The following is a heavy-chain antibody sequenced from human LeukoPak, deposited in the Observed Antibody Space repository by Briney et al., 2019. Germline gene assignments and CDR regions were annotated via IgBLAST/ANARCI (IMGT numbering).Heavy chain of an antibody. CDR2: IYSGGRT. J-gene: IGHJ4*02. Sequence: PGGSLRPSCAPSGFTVSSNHINWVRQAPGKGLKWVSIIYSGGRTYSTDSVKGRFTISRDSSKNTVYLQMYILRVEDTAMYYCAGAPDSSGWYYRYWGQGTLVTVSS. CDR3: AGAPDSSGWYYRY. CDR1: GFTVSSNH. D-gene: IGHD6-19*01. V-gene: IGHV3-53*01.